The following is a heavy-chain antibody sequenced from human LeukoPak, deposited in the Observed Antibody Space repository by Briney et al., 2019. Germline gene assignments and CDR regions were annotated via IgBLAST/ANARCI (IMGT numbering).Heavy chain of an antibody. D-gene: IGHD6-19*01. Sequence: GGSLRLSCAASGFTFSSYGMHWVRQAPGKGLEWVAVISYDGSNKYYADSVKGRFTISRDNSKNTLYLQMNSLRAEDTAVYYCAKDSRSSGWYAVGYYYYGMDVWGKGTTVTVSS. CDR3: AKDSRSSGWYAVGYYYYGMDV. CDR2: ISYDGSNK. J-gene: IGHJ6*04. CDR1: GFTFSSYG. V-gene: IGHV3-30*18.